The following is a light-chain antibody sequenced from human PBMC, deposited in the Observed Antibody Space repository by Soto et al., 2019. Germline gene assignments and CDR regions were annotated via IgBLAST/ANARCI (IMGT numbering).Light chain of an antibody. V-gene: IGKV3-20*01. CDR1: QSVSSSY. CDR3: QQYGSSPQT. Sequence: EIVLTQSPGTLPLSPGERATLSCRASQSVSSSYLAWYQQKPGQAPRLLIYGASSRATGIPDRFSGSGSGTDFTLTISRLETEDFAVCYCQQYGSSPQTFGQGTKVDI. CDR2: GAS. J-gene: IGKJ1*01.